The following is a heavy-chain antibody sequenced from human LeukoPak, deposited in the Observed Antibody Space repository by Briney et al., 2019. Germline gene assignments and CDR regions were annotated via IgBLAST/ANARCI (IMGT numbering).Heavy chain of an antibody. Sequence: ASVKVSCKASGYSFSHYGMSWVRQAPGQGLEWMGWMNPNTGNTGYAQNFQGRVTMTRDTSISTAYMELSSLRSEDTAVYYCARALSGCILCFDYWGQGTLVTVSS. CDR3: ARALSGCILCFDY. J-gene: IGHJ4*02. V-gene: IGHV1-8*01. CDR2: MNPNTGNT. CDR1: GYSFSHYG. D-gene: IGHD6-19*01.